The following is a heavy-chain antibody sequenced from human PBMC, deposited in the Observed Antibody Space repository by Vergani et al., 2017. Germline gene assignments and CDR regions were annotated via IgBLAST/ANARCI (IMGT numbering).Heavy chain of an antibody. D-gene: IGHD3-10*01. CDR1: GFTFSNYA. V-gene: IGHV3-23*01. CDR3: AKQYFVSGNYLFDY. CDR2: ISGGGLSA. Sequence: EVQLLQSGGGVIQPGGSVRLSCAASGFTFSNYAMNWVRQAPGEGLEWVSGISGGGLSAYYTDSVKGRFTISRDNSKNMLFLQMNNLRTEDTAIYYCAKQYFVSGNYLFDYWGQGTLVTVSS. J-gene: IGHJ4*02.